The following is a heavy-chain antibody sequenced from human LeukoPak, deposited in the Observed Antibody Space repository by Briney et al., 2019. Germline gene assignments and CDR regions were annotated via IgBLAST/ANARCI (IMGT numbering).Heavy chain of an antibody. CDR3: AKAASMVRGVNWFDP. J-gene: IGHJ5*02. Sequence: PGGSLRLSCAGSGFIFSSYAMSWVRQAPGKGLEWVSGISASGGSTDYVDSVKGRFTISRDNSKNTLYLQMNSLRAEDTAVYYCAKAASMVRGVNWFDPWGQGTLVTVSS. CDR1: GFIFSSYA. CDR2: ISASGGST. D-gene: IGHD3-10*01. V-gene: IGHV3-23*01.